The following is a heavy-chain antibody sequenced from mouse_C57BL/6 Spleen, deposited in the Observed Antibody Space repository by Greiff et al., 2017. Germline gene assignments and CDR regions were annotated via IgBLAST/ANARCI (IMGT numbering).Heavy chain of an antibody. CDR2: IDPSDSET. CDR1: GYTFTSYW. V-gene: IGHV1-52*01. D-gene: IGHD1-1*01. Sequence: VQLQQPGAELVRPGSSVKLSCKAPGYTFTSYWMHWVKQRPIQGLEWIGNIDPSDSETHYNQKFKDKATLTVDKSSSTAYMQLSSLTSEDSAVYYCARKGNYYGSSYDWYFDVWGTGTTVTVSS. CDR3: ARKGNYYGSSYDWYFDV. J-gene: IGHJ1*03.